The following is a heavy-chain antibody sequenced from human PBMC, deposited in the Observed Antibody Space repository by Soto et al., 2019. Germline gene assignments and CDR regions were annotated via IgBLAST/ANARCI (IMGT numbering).Heavy chain of an antibody. Sequence: QPGGSLRLSGVGGGCSFSNNAMQWVQEAPGKGLKWVAFISYDSSEIFYADSVKGRFTISRDNPENTLFLHMNSPRADDTAVYYCAIARVADSSLDHWGQGILVTVSS. V-gene: IGHV3-30*01. CDR2: ISYDSSEI. D-gene: IGHD3-3*01. CDR3: AIARVADSSLDH. CDR1: GCSFSNNA. J-gene: IGHJ4*01.